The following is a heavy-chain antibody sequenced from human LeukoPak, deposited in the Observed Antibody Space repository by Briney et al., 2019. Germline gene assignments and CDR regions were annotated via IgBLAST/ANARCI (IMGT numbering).Heavy chain of an antibody. Sequence: GGSLRLSCAACRFTFSSYSMNWVRQAPGKGLEGVSSISSSRRYIYYADSVKGRFTISRDNAKNSLYLQMNSLRAEDTAVYYCARDARDYYYYMDVWGKGTTVPVSS. J-gene: IGHJ6*03. CDR2: ISSSRRYI. CDR1: RFTFSSYS. V-gene: IGHV3-21*01. CDR3: ARDARDYYYYMDV.